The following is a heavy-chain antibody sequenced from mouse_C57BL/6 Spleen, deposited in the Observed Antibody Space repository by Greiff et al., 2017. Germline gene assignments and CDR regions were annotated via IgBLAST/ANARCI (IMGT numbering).Heavy chain of an antibody. CDR3: ARVYYGYEAFAY. CDR1: GYTFTSYW. D-gene: IGHD2-2*01. J-gene: IGHJ3*01. Sequence: QVQLQQPGAELVMPGASVKLSCKASGYTFTSYWMHWVKQRPGQGLEWIGEIDPSDSYTNYNQKFKGKSTLTVDKSTSTAYMQVSSLTSEDSAVYYCARVYYGYEAFAYWGQGTLVTVSA. CDR2: IDPSDSYT. V-gene: IGHV1-69*01.